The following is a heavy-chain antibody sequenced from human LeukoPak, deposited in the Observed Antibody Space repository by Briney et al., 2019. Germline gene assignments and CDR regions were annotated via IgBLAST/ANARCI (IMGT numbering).Heavy chain of an antibody. Sequence: GGSLRLSCAASGFTFSYYSMNWVRQAPGKGREWVSSMTGTSGHTYYADSVKGRFTISRDNTKNSLYLQMNSLRAEDTAVYYCAREGTAREDDAFDIWGQGTMVTVSS. CDR2: MTGTSGHT. J-gene: IGHJ3*02. D-gene: IGHD2-21*02. CDR3: AREGTAREDDAFDI. V-gene: IGHV3-21*01. CDR1: GFTFSYYS.